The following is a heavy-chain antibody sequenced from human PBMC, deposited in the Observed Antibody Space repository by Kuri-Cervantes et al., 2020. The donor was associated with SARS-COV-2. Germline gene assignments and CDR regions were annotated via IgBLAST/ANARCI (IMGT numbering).Heavy chain of an antibody. V-gene: IGHV1-18*04. J-gene: IGHJ4*02. CDR2: INGYNDNT. D-gene: IGHD2-15*01. CDR1: GYTFTNYG. CDR3: ARGIVVVVAAMGYFDY. Sequence: ASVKVSCKASGYTFTNYGISWVRQAPGQGPEWMGWINGYNDNTKYAQKLQGRVTMTTDTSTSTAYMELRSLGSDDTAVYYCARGIVVVVAAMGYFDYWGQGTLVTVSS.